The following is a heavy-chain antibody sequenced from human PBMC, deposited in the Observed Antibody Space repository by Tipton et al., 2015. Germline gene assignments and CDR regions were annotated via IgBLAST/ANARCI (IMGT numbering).Heavy chain of an antibody. J-gene: IGHJ6*02. CDR3: ARSLYYYDSSGYLDYYYGMDV. V-gene: IGHV1-18*01. CDR1: GYNVRNFG. CDR2: ISPYNGNT. Sequence: QLVQSGAEVKKPGASMKVSCKASGYNVRNFGSSWVRQAPGQGLEWMGWISPYNGNTNYAQMLQGRVTMTTDTSTTTAYMELRSLRSDDTAVYYCARSLYYYDSSGYLDYYYGMDVWGQGTTVTVSS. D-gene: IGHD3-22*01.